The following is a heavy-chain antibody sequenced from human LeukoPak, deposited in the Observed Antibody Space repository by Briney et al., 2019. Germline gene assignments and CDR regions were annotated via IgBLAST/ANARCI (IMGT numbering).Heavy chain of an antibody. CDR3: TRGLPRANDAFDI. CDR2: IYYGGTT. CDR1: GGSISTSSYY. J-gene: IGHJ3*02. V-gene: IGHV4-39*01. Sequence: SETLSLTCTVSGGSISTSSYYWGWIRQPPGKGLEWIGSIYYGGTTYYNPSLKSRVSISVDTSESQFSLKLSFVTAADTALYYCTRGLPRANDAFDIWGRGTMVTVSS.